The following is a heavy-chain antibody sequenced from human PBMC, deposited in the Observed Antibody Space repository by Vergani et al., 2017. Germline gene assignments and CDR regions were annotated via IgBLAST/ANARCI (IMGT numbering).Heavy chain of an antibody. CDR2: IYYSGSN. CDR3: ARGEGSGYYHTDY. Sequence: QVQLQESGPGLVKPSETLSLTFPVSCFSIRSFYFSLIHQPPGKGLEWIGYIYYSGSNNYNPSLKRRVTISVDTSKNQFSLKLSSVTAADTAVYYCARGEGSGYYHTDYWGQGTLVIVSS. V-gene: IGHV4-59*01. CDR1: CFSIRSFY. J-gene: IGHJ4*02. D-gene: IGHD3-22*01.